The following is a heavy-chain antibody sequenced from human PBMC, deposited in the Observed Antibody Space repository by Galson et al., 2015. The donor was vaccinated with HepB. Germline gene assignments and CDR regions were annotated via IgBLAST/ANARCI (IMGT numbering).Heavy chain of an antibody. CDR3: AKVFPEKTDGWYRQALYYFDS. D-gene: IGHD6-19*01. CDR1: GFGFDTHA. CDR2: ITPSGDNT. V-gene: IGHV3-23*01. Sequence: SLRLSCAASGFGFDTHAMSWVRQAPGKGLEWISAITPSGDNTYSADSMKGRFFISRDNSQNTLFLQMNSLRADGTAIYFCAKVFPEKTDGWYRQALYYFDSWGQGTRVTVYS. J-gene: IGHJ4*02.